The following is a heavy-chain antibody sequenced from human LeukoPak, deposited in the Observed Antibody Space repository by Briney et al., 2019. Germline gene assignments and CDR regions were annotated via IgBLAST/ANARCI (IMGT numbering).Heavy chain of an antibody. Sequence: GSSVKVSCKASGGTFSSYAISWVRQAPGQGLEWMGGIIPIFGTANYAQKFQGRVTITADESTSTAYMELSSLRSEDTAVYYCARAGPYDYVWGSYRYTVGPFDYWGQGTLVTVSS. J-gene: IGHJ4*02. D-gene: IGHD3-16*02. V-gene: IGHV1-69*01. CDR2: IIPIFGTA. CDR1: GGTFSSYA. CDR3: ARAGPYDYVWGSYRYTVGPFDY.